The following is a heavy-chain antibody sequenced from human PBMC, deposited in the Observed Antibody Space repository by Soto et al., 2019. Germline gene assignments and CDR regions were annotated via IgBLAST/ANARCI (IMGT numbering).Heavy chain of an antibody. CDR2: ISGSGGST. CDR1: GFTFSSYA. D-gene: IGHD2-2*01. V-gene: IGHV3-23*01. J-gene: IGHJ4*02. Sequence: EVQLLESGGGLVQPGGSLRLSCAASGFTFSSYAMSWVRQAPGKGLECVSAISGSGGSTYYADSVKGRFTISRDNSKNTLYLQMNSLRAEDTAVYYCAKVPKARPAAIYYFDYWGQGTLVTVSS. CDR3: AKVPKARPAAIYYFDY.